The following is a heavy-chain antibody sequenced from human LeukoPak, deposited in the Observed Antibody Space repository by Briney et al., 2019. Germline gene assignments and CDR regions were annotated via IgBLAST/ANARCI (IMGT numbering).Heavy chain of an antibody. CDR1: GFTFSSYA. Sequence: PGGSLRLSCAASGFTFSSYAMNWVRQAPGKGLEWVSSISTGSGYIYYADSPKGRFTISRDNAKNSLYLQMNSLRAEDTAVYYCARFATRVDYYFDYWGQGTLVTVSS. CDR2: ISTGSGYI. V-gene: IGHV3-21*01. CDR3: ARFATRVDYYFDY. J-gene: IGHJ4*02. D-gene: IGHD2-15*01.